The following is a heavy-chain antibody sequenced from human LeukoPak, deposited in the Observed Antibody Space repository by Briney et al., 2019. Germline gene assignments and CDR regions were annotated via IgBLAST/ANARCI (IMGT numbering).Heavy chain of an antibody. J-gene: IGHJ5*02. CDR3: ARDRGSSHEDINWFDP. Sequence: GASVMVSCKASGYTFTGYYMHWVRQAPGQGLEWMGWINPNSGGTNYAQKFQGRVTMTRDTSISTAYMELSRLRSDDTAVYYCARDRGSSHEDINWFDPWGQGTLVTVSS. CDR1: GYTFTGYY. CDR2: INPNSGGT. D-gene: IGHD6-13*01. V-gene: IGHV1-2*02.